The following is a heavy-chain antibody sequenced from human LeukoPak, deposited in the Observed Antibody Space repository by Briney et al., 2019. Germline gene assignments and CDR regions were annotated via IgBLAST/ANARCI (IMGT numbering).Heavy chain of an antibody. CDR1: GFTFSSYS. V-gene: IGHV3-48*02. CDR3: AQKGGTDH. J-gene: IGHJ4*02. Sequence: GGSLRLSCAASGFTFSSYSMNWVRQAPGKGLEWISHISSTSGDVYYADSVKGRFTISRDNAKNSLYLQMSSLRNEDTAIYYCAQKGGTDHWGQGTLVTVSS. D-gene: IGHD2-15*01. CDR2: ISSTSGDV.